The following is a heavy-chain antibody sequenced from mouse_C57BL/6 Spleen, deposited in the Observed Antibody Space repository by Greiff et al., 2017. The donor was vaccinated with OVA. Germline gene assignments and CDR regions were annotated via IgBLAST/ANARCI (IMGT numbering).Heavy chain of an antibody. Sequence: QVQLQQSGPELVKPGASVKISCKASGYAFSSSWMNWVKQRPGKGLEWIGRIYPGDGDTNYNGKFKGKATLTADKSSSTAYMQLSSLTSEDSAVYFCARRGDGYSFLTGYAMDYWGQGTSVTVSS. D-gene: IGHD2-3*01. CDR2: IYPGDGDT. J-gene: IGHJ4*01. CDR1: GYAFSSSW. V-gene: IGHV1-82*01. CDR3: ARRGDGYSFLTGYAMDY.